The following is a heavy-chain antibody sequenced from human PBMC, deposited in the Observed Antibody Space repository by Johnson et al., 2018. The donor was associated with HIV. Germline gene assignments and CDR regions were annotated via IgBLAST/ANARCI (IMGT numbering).Heavy chain of an antibody. V-gene: IGHV3-43D*03. CDR2: ISWDGGSP. J-gene: IGHJ3*02. CDR1: GFTFDDYA. Sequence: VQLVESGGGVVQPGRSLRLSCAASGFTFDDYAMHWVRQAPGKGLEWVSLISWDGGSPYYADSVKGRFTISRDNSKNTLYLQMNSLRAEDTAVYYCAREMATICPQNFCDAFDIWGQGTMVTVSS. CDR3: AREMATICPQNFCDAFDI. D-gene: IGHD5-24*01.